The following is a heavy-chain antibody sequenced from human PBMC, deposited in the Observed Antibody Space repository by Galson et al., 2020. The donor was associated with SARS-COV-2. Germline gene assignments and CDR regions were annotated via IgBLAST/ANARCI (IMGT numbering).Heavy chain of an antibody. CDR1: GFTFSSYA. D-gene: IGHD3-16*01. J-gene: IGHJ6*03. CDR2: ISYDGSNK. CDR3: ARDGGGYMDV. V-gene: IGHV3-30*04. Sequence: HSGGSLRLSCAASGFTFSSYAMHWVRQAPGKGLEWVAVISYDGSNKYYADSVKGRFTISRDNSKNTLYLQMNSLRAEDTAVYYCARDGGGYMDVWGKGTTVTVSS.